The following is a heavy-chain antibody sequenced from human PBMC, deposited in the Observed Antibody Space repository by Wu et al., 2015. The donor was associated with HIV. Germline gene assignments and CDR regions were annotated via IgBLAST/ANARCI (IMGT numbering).Heavy chain of an antibody. V-gene: IGHV1-2*02. J-gene: IGHJ4*02. CDR3: VRMRSSGWPIDS. CDR2: INPNSGGT. D-gene: IGHD6-19*01. CDR1: GYTFTGYY. Sequence: QVQLVQSGAEVKKPGASVKVSCKASGYTFTGYYMHWVRQAPGQGLEWMGWINPNSGGTNYAQKFQGRVTMTRDTSISTAYLELDSLKYEDTATYFCVRMRSSGWPIDSWGQGTLVTVSS.